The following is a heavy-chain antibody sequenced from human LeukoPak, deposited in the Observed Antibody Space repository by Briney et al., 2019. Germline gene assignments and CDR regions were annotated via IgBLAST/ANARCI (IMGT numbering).Heavy chain of an antibody. V-gene: IGHV5-51*01. D-gene: IGHD6-19*01. CDR2: IYPGDSDT. CDR3: ATRLGYSSGWYGY. Sequence: GESLKISCKGSGXSFTSYRIGWVRQMPGKGVEWMGIIYPGDSDTRSSPSFQGQVTISADKSISTAYLQWSSLKASDTAMYYCATRLGYSSGWYGYWGQGTLVTVSS. J-gene: IGHJ4*02. CDR1: GXSFTSYR.